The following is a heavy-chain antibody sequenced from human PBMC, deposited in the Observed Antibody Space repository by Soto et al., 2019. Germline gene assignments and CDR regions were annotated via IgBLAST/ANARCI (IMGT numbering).Heavy chain of an antibody. V-gene: IGHV2-70*01. J-gene: IGHJ6*02. Sequence: SGPTLVNPTQTLTLTCTFSGFSLGTSGMCVSWIRQPPGKALEWLALIDWDDDKYYSTSLKTRLTISKDTSKNQVVLTMTNMDPVDTATYYCARILRDYDILTGYYIPHGTQQDGMDVWGQGTTVTVSS. D-gene: IGHD3-9*01. CDR2: IDWDDDK. CDR3: ARILRDYDILTGYYIPHGTQQDGMDV. CDR1: GFSLGTSGMC.